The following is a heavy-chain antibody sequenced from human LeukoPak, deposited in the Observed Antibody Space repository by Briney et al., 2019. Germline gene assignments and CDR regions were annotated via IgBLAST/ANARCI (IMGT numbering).Heavy chain of an antibody. D-gene: IGHD6-13*01. CDR3: ARGFAAAGTFWFDP. CDR1: GGSISTYY. CDR2: IYYSGST. V-gene: IGHV4-59*01. J-gene: IGHJ5*02. Sequence: SETLSLTCSVSGGSISTYYWSWIRQPPGKGLEWIGYIYYSGSTNYNPSLKSRVTISVDTSKSQFSLNLASVTAADTAVYYCARGFAAAGTFWFDPWGQGTLVTVSS.